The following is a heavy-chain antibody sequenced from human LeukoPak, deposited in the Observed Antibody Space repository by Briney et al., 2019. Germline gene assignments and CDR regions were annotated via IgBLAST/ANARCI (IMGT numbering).Heavy chain of an antibody. CDR2: IYTSGST. Sequence: SETLSLTCTVSGGSISSYYWSWIRQPAGKGLEWIGRIYTSGSTNYNPSLKSRVTMSVDTSKNQFSLKLSSVTAADTAVYYCARAGNIVGATRGYFDFWGQGTLVTVSS. D-gene: IGHD1-26*01. J-gene: IGHJ4*02. CDR3: ARAGNIVGATRGYFDF. V-gene: IGHV4-4*07. CDR1: GGSISSYY.